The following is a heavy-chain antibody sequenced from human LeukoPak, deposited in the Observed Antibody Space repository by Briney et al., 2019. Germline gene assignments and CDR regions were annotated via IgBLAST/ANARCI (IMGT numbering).Heavy chain of an antibody. D-gene: IGHD5-18*01. Sequence: PGGSLRLSCAASGFTFSSYSMNWVRQAPGKGLEWVSSISSSSSYIYYADSVKGRFTISRDNAKNSLYLQMNSLRAEDTAVYYCARIRGGGYSYGYPDYWGQGTLVTVSS. J-gene: IGHJ4*02. CDR3: ARIRGGGYSYGYPDY. V-gene: IGHV3-21*01. CDR2: ISSSSSYI. CDR1: GFTFSSYS.